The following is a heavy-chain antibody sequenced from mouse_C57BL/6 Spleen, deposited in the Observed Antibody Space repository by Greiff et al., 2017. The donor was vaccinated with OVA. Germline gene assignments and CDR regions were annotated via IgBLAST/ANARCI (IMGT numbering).Heavy chain of an antibody. CDR3: ARNYASYYFDY. CDR1: GFTFSDYG. CDR2: ISSGSSTI. V-gene: IGHV5-17*01. D-gene: IGHD1-1*02. J-gene: IGHJ2*01. Sequence: EVKLMESGGGLVKPGGSLKLSCAASGFTFSDYGMHWVRQAPEKGLEWVAYISSGSSTIYYADTVKGRFTISRDNAKNTLFLQMTSLRSEDTAMYYCARNYASYYFDYWGQGTTLTVSS.